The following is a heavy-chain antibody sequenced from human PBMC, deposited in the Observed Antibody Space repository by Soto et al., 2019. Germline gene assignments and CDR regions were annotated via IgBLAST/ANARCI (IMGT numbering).Heavy chain of an antibody. V-gene: IGHV4-34*01. Sequence: AVYGGSFSGYYWSWIRQPPGKGLEWIGEINHSGSTNYNPSLKSRVTISVDTSKNQFSLKLSSVTAADTAVYYCARVYYDFWSGYYTFDYWGQGTLVTVSS. CDR2: INHSGST. CDR3: ARVYYDFWSGYYTFDY. J-gene: IGHJ4*02. CDR1: GGSFSGYY. D-gene: IGHD3-3*01.